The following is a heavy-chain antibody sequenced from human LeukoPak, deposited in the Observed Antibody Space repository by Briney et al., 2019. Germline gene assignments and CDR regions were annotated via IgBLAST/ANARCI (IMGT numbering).Heavy chain of an antibody. J-gene: IGHJ4*02. CDR1: GYTFTGYY. CDR3: ASGYSGYDPNQVERYFDY. V-gene: IGHV1-2*02. CDR2: INPNSGGT. D-gene: IGHD5-12*01. Sequence: ASVKVSCKASGYTFTGYYIHWVRQAPGQGLEWMGWINPNSGGTNYAQKFQGRVTMTRDTSISTVYMELSRLRSDDTAVYYCASGYSGYDPNQVERYFDYWGQGTLVTVSS.